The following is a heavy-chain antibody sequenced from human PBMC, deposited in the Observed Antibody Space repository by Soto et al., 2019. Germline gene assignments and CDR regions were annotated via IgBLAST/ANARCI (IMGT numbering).Heavy chain of an antibody. Sequence: GGSLRLSCAASGFTFSSYWMSWVRQAPGKGLEWVANIKQDGSEKYYVDSVKGRFTISRDNAKNSLYLQMNSLRAEDTAVYYCARTPEDIVVLGLYYYYYMDVWGKGTTVTVSS. D-gene: IGHD2-15*01. CDR2: IKQDGSEK. V-gene: IGHV3-7*01. CDR3: ARTPEDIVVLGLYYYYYMDV. J-gene: IGHJ6*03. CDR1: GFTFSSYW.